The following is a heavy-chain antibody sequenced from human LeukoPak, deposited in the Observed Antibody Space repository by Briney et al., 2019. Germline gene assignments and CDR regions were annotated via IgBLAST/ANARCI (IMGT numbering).Heavy chain of an antibody. D-gene: IGHD2-15*01. CDR3: ARALGYCSGGSCYSYYYMDV. V-gene: IGHV3-21*01. CDR1: GFTFNSYT. Sequence: GGSLRLSCAASGFTFNSYTMNWVRQAPGKGLEWASSISSISSYIYYADSVKGRFTISRDNAKNSLYLQMNSLRAEDTAVYYCARALGYCSGGSCYSYYYMDVWGKGTTVTVSS. CDR2: ISSISSYI. J-gene: IGHJ6*03.